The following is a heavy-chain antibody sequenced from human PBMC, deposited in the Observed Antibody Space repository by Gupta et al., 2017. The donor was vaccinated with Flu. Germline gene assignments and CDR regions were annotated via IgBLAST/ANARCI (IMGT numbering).Heavy chain of an antibody. CDR1: GFTFRSYW. V-gene: IGHV3-7*01. Sequence: EVQLVESGGDLVQAGGSLRLSCAASGFTFRSYWMTWVRQTPGKGLEWMANINQDGGEINYVDSVKGRFTISRDNGKNSLYLQMNSLRVEDTAIYYCATDKAYFAFDIWGLGTMVTVSS. D-gene: IGHD2-8*01. CDR2: INQDGGEI. J-gene: IGHJ3*02. CDR3: ATDKAYFAFDI.